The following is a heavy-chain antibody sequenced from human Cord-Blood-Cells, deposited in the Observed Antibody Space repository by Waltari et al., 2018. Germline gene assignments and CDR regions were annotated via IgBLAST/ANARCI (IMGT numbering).Heavy chain of an antibody. CDR2: INAGNGNT. D-gene: IGHD6-6*01. J-gene: IGHJ2*01. CDR3: ARVPLAARQSEYWYFDL. CDR1: GYTFTSYA. Sequence: QVQLVQSGAEVKKPGASVKVSCKASGYTFTSYAMHWVRQAPGQRLEWMGWINAGNGNTKYSQTFQGRVTITRDTSASTAYMELSSLGAEDTAVYYGARVPLAARQSEYWYFDLWGRGTLVTVSS. V-gene: IGHV1-3*01.